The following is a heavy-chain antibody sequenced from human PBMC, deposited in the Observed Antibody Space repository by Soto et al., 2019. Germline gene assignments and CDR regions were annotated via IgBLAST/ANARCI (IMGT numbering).Heavy chain of an antibody. CDR3: ARSVAVPGAHIDY. V-gene: IGHV4-59*01. Sequence: SETLSLTCSVSGGSISGSYWSWIRQSPGKGLEWLGYVYYTGSTNYSPPLRSRVSISVDTSKNEFSLRLSSVTAADTAVYFCARSVAVPGAHIDYWGQGTQVTVSS. D-gene: IGHD6-19*01. CDR1: GGSISGSY. CDR2: VYYTGST. J-gene: IGHJ4*02.